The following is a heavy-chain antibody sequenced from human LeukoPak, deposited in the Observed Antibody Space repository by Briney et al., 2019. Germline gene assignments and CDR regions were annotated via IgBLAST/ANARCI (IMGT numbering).Heavy chain of an antibody. V-gene: IGHV1-2*02. CDR3: ARDPPGVRYGRPIFDF. CDR2: INPNSGGT. D-gene: IGHD2-8*01. Sequence: ASVKVSCKASGYTFTGYYMHWVRQAPGQGLEWMGWINPNSGGTNYAQKFQGRVTMTRDKSISTAYMELCSLRSDDTAVYYCARDPPGVRYGRPIFDFWGQGTLVTVSS. CDR1: GYTFTGYY. J-gene: IGHJ4*02.